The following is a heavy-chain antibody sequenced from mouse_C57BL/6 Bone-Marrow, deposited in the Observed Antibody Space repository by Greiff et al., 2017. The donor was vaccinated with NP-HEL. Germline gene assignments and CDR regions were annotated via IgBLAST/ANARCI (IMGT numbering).Heavy chain of an antibody. V-gene: IGHV1-78*01. Sequence: QVQLQQPGAELVKPGASVKLSCKASGYTFTSYWMHWMKQRPEQGLEWIGYIYPRDGSTKYNEKFKGKATLTADKSSSTAYMQLNSLTSEDSAVYFCARDYSNDYFDYWGQGTTLTVSS. CDR2: IYPRDGST. CDR1: GYTFTSYW. J-gene: IGHJ2*01. CDR3: ARDYSNDYFDY. D-gene: IGHD2-5*01.